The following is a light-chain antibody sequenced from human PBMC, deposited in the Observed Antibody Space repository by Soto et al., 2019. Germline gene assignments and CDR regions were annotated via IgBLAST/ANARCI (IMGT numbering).Light chain of an antibody. Sequence: EIVMAQSPSTLSVSPGERATLSCRASQSVSTSLAWYQQKPGQPPRLLIYGASTRATGVPARFSGSGSGTEFTLTINSLQSEDFAVYYCQRYNNWPLTFGGGTKV. CDR3: QRYNNWPLT. J-gene: IGKJ4*01. CDR1: QSVSTS. V-gene: IGKV3-15*01. CDR2: GAS.